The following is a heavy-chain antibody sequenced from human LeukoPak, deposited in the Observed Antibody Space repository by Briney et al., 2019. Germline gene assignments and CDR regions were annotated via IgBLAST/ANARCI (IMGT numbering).Heavy chain of an antibody. V-gene: IGHV1-46*01. D-gene: IGHD3-22*01. CDR3: ARDCSGRDSSGYQDGFDY. CDR1: GYTFTSYY. CDR2: INPSGGST. J-gene: IGHJ4*02. Sequence: ASVKVSCKASGYTFTSYYMHWVRQAPGQGLEWMGIINPSGGSTSYAQKFQGRVTMTRDTSTSTVYMGLSSLRSEDTAVYYCARDCSGRDSSGYQDGFDYWGQGTLVTVSS.